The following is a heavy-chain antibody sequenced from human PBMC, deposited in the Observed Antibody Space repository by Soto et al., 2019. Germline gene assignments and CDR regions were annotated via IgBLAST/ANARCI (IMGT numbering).Heavy chain of an antibody. CDR1: GFTFTNYA. V-gene: IGHV3-23*01. CDR3: AKDRDDYRNYVFDY. Sequence: EAQLLESGGGLVQPGGSLRLSCAASGFTFTNYAMTWVRQAPGKGLEWVSISSGSGSGGSTNYADSVKGRFTISRDNSKNTLYLQMNSLRVEDTAVYYCAKDRDDYRNYVFDYWGQGTLVTVSS. CDR2: SSGSGSGGST. D-gene: IGHD4-4*01. J-gene: IGHJ4*02.